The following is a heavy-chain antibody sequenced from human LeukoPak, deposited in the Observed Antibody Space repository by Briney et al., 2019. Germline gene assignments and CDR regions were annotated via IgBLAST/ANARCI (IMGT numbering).Heavy chain of an antibody. Sequence: TLSLTCGVFGVSINDYYWSWIRQSPGKGLEWIGEISHTEGTRYNPSLESRVTMSVGTSENQLSLKLIFVTAADTAVYYCARIRCGHSGSVCYNHWGLGTLVTVSS. V-gene: IGHV4-34*01. CDR2: ISHTEGT. CDR3: ARIRCGHSGSVCYNH. J-gene: IGHJ1*01. CDR1: GVSINDYY. D-gene: IGHD3-9*01.